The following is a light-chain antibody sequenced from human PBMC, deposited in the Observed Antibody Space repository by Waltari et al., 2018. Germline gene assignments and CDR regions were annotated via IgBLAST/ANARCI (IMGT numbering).Light chain of an antibody. CDR2: YDS. CDR3: QVWDSSTDHWV. V-gene: IGLV3-21*01. Sequence: TTATNSVHWFQQKPGQAPVLVIYYDSDRPSGNHERISGSKSGNTATLTISRVEAGDEADCYCQVWDSSTDHWVFGGGTKLTVL. J-gene: IGLJ3*02. CDR1: TTATNS.